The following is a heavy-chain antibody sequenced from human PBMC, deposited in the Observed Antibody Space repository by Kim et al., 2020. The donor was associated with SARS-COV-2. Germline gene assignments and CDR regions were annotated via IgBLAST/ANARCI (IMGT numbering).Heavy chain of an antibody. J-gene: IGHJ4*02. V-gene: IGHV1-3*01. CDR3: ARDGTTRNGGYYFDY. D-gene: IGHD1-1*01. Sequence: QKFPGRVTITRDASASTAYMALSSLRSEDTAVYYCARDGTTRNGGYYFDYWGQGALVTVSS.